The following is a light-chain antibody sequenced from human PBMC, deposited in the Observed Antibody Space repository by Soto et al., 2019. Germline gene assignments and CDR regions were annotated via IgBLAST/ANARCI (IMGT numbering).Light chain of an antibody. CDR2: DNN. V-gene: IGLV1-51*01. Sequence: QSALTQSPSVSAAPGQKVTISCSGSSSNIGNNYVSWYQQLPGTAPKLLIYDNNKRPSGIPDRFSGSKSGTSGTLDITGLQTGDEADYYCATWDSSLSAYVFGTGTKLTVL. CDR1: SSNIGNNY. CDR3: ATWDSSLSAYV. J-gene: IGLJ1*01.